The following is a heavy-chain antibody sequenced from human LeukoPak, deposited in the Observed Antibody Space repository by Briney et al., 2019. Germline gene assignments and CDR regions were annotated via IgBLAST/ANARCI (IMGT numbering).Heavy chain of an antibody. CDR1: GFTFSSYA. CDR2: ISGSGGST. CDR3: ANLDIAVAGTEETIDY. D-gene: IGHD6-19*01. J-gene: IGHJ4*02. V-gene: IGHV3-23*01. Sequence: GGSLRLSCAASGFTFSSYAMSWVRHAPGKGLEWVSAISGSGGSTYYADSVKGRFTISRDNSKNTLYLQMNSLRAEDTAVYYCANLDIAVAGTEETIDYWGQGTLVTVSS.